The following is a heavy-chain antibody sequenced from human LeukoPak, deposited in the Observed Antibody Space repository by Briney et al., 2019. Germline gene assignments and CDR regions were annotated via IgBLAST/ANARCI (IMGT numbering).Heavy chain of an antibody. CDR3: ARGLEWLTRRHTWFDP. Sequence: GASVTVSFKASSYTFTNYAFTWVRQAPGQGLEWMGWISAYNGNTNYAQKLQGRVTMTTDTSTSTAYMELRSLRSDDTAVYYCARGLEWLTRRHTWFDPWGQGTLVTVSS. V-gene: IGHV1-18*01. J-gene: IGHJ5*02. D-gene: IGHD3-3*01. CDR2: ISAYNGNT. CDR1: SYTFTNYA.